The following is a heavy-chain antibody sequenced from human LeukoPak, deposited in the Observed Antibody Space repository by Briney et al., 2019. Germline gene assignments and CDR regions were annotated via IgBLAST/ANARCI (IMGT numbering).Heavy chain of an antibody. Sequence: GASVKVSCKASGYTFTSYYMHWVRQAPGQGLEWMGIINPSGGSTSYAQKFQGRVTTTRDMSTSTVYMELSSLRSEDTAVYYCARDGTFRTYCSSTSCYNYYYYMDVWGKGTTVTVSS. CDR3: ARDGTFRTYCSSTSCYNYYYYMDV. J-gene: IGHJ6*03. D-gene: IGHD2-2*02. CDR2: INPSGGST. CDR1: GYTFTSYY. V-gene: IGHV1-46*01.